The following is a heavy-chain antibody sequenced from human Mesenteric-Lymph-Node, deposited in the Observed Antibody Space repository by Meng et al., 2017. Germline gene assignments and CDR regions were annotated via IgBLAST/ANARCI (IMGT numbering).Heavy chain of an antibody. CDR3: ARDYRNDGGGDY. CDR1: GFTFSSYG. D-gene: IGHD1-1*01. Sequence: GESLKISCAASGFTFSSYGMHWVRQAPGKGLEWVAVIWYDGSNKYYADSVKGRFTISRDNSKNTLYLQMNSLRAEDTAVYYCARDYRNDGGGDYWGHGTPVTVSS. V-gene: IGHV3-33*01. J-gene: IGHJ4*01. CDR2: IWYDGSNK.